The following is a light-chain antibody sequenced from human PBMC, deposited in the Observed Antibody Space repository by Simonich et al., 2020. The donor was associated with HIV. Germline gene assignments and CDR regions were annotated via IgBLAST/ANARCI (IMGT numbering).Light chain of an antibody. CDR2: DVI. V-gene: IGLV2-23*02. Sequence: QSALTQPASVSGSPGQSITISCTGTSSDVGGYNSVSWYQQHPGKAPQLMIYDVIKRPSVVSNRFSGSKSGNTASLTISGLQAEDEADYYCCSYAGSSTSHVVFGGGTKLTVL. CDR1: SSDVGGYNS. CDR3: CSYAGSSTSHVV. J-gene: IGLJ2*01.